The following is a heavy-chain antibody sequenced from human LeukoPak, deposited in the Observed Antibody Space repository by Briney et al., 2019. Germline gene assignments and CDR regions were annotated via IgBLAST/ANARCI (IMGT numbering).Heavy chain of an antibody. Sequence: GGSLRLSCAASGFTFSSYAMSWVRQAPGKGLEWVSAISGSGGSTYYADSVKGRFTISRDNSKNTLYLQMDGLRAEDTAVYYCAKQWDSYGYGAFDYWGQGTLVTVSS. CDR1: GFTFSSYA. J-gene: IGHJ4*02. V-gene: IGHV3-23*01. CDR3: AKQWDSYGYGAFDY. D-gene: IGHD5-18*01. CDR2: ISGSGGST.